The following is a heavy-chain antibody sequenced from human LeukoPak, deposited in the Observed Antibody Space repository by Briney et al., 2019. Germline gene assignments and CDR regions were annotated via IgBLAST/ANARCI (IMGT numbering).Heavy chain of an antibody. J-gene: IGHJ4*02. V-gene: IGHV1-69-2*01. D-gene: IGHD3-3*01. CDR1: GYTFTDYY. CDR2: VDPEDGET. CDR3: ATEGTIFGGEFDY. Sequence: SCKVSGYTFTDYYIHWVQQAPEKRLECMGLVDPEDGETIYAEKFQGRVTITADTSTDTAYMELSSLRSEDTAVYYCATEGTIFGGEFDYWGQGTLVTVSS.